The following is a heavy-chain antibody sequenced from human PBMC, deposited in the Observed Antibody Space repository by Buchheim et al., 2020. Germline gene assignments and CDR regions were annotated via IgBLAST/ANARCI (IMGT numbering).Heavy chain of an antibody. CDR3: ARHREGLAAAGKLDY. CDR1: GYSFTSYW. CDR2: IYPGDSDT. D-gene: IGHD6-13*01. Sequence: EVQLVQSGAEVKKPGESLKISCKGSGYSFTSYWIGWVRQMPGKGLEWMGIIYPGDSDTRYSPSFHGQVTISADKPLRPAYLQWSSLKASDTAMYDCARHREGLAAAGKLDYWGQGTL. V-gene: IGHV5-51*01. J-gene: IGHJ4*02.